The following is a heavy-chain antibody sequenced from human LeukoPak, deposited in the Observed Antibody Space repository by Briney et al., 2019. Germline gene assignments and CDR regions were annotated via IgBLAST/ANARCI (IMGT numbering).Heavy chain of an antibody. CDR2: IIPIFGTA. J-gene: IGHJ3*02. Sequence: SLKVSCKACGCTFSSYAISWVRQAPGQGLEWMGGIIPIFGTANYAQKFQGRVTMTEDTSTDTAYMELSSLRSEDTAVYYCATALSGSYVGDAFDIWGQGTMVTVSS. D-gene: IGHD1-26*01. V-gene: IGHV1-69*06. CDR3: ATALSGSYVGDAFDI. CDR1: GCTFSSYA.